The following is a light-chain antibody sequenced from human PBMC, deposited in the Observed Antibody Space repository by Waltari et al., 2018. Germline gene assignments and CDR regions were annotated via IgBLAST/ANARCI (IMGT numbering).Light chain of an antibody. Sequence: QSALTQPASVSGSPGQSITISCTGTSSDFGGYKYVSWYQQHPGKAPKVMIYEVSNRPSGFSNRFSGSKSGNTASLTISGLQAEDEADYYCTSYTSTSTLGVFGGGTKLTVL. J-gene: IGLJ3*02. CDR2: EVS. CDR3: TSYTSTSTLGV. V-gene: IGLV2-14*01. CDR1: SSDFGGYKY.